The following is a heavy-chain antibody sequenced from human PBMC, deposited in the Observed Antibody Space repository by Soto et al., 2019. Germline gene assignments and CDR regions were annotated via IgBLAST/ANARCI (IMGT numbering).Heavy chain of an antibody. J-gene: IGHJ4*02. Sequence: QVQLVESGGGVVQPGRSLRLSCAASGFTFSSYAMHWVRQAPGKGLEWVAVISYDGSNKYYADSVKGRFTISRDNSKNTLYLQMNSLRAEDTVVYYCARDGKYYYDSSGYYYEYFDYWGQGTLVTVSS. D-gene: IGHD3-22*01. V-gene: IGHV3-30-3*01. CDR3: ARDGKYYYDSSGYYYEYFDY. CDR1: GFTFSSYA. CDR2: ISYDGSNK.